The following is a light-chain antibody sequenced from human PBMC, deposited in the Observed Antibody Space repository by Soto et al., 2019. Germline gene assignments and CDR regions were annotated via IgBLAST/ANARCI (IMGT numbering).Light chain of an antibody. CDR2: KAS. V-gene: IGKV1-5*03. CDR1: QTISSW. Sequence: DIQMTQSPSTLSASVGDRVTITCRASQTISSWLAWYQQKPGKAPKLLIYKASNLEGGVPSRFSGSGSGTEFNITISSLQPDDFATYYCQQYNTYPLTFGGGTTVELK. J-gene: IGKJ4*01. CDR3: QQYNTYPLT.